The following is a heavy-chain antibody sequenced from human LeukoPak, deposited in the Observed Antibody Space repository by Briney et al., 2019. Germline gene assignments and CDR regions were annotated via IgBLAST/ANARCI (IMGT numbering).Heavy chain of an antibody. CDR2: IYPGDSNT. V-gene: IGHV5-51*01. CDR3: ARHARDGYNRDAFDI. Sequence: GESLKIYCKGSGYRFTNYWIGWVRQMPGKGLEWMGIIYPGDSNTKYSPSFQGQVTISADKSISTAYLQWSSLKASDTAMYYCARHARDGYNRDAFDIWGQGTKVTVSS. CDR1: GYRFTNYW. D-gene: IGHD5-24*01. J-gene: IGHJ3*02.